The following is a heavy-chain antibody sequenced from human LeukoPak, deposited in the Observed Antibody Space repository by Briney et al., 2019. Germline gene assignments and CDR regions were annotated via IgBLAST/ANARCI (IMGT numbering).Heavy chain of an antibody. CDR2: MYSRGST. V-gene: IGHV4-59*08. CDR1: GGSISSYS. J-gene: IGHJ3*02. D-gene: IGHD4-17*01. CDR3: ARHYIYGEAPAFDI. Sequence: ETRTLTCTVSGGSISSYSWSWIRQPPGKGLEWIGYMYSRGSTNDNHSLKSRVTISRDTSKNQLSLKVTSVTAADTAMYYCARHYIYGEAPAFDIWGQG.